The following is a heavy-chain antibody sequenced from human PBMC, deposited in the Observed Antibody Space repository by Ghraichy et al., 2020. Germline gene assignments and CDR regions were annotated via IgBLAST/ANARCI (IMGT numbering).Heavy chain of an antibody. J-gene: IGHJ5*02. CDR1: GGSISSSSYY. V-gene: IGHV4-39*01. D-gene: IGHD1-26*01. CDR3: ARLMGARGMIFDP. Sequence: SETLSLTCTVSGGSISSSSYYWGWIRQPPGKGLEWIGSIYYSGSTYYNPSLKSRVTISVDTSKNQFSLKLSSVTAADTAVYYCARLMGARGMIFDPWGQGTLVTVSS. CDR2: IYYSGST.